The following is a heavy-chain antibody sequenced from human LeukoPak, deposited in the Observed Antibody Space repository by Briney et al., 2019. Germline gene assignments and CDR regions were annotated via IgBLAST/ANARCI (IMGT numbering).Heavy chain of an antibody. D-gene: IGHD2/OR15-2a*01. J-gene: IGHJ4*02. CDR3: ARVGWNRDY. CDR2: INHSGST. CDR1: GGSFSGYY. Sequence: ASETLSLTCAVYGGSFSGYYWSWIRQPPGKGLEWIGEINHSGSTNYNPSLKSRVTISVDTSKNQFSLKLSSVTAADTAVYYCARVGWNRDYWGQGTLVTVSS. V-gene: IGHV4-34*01.